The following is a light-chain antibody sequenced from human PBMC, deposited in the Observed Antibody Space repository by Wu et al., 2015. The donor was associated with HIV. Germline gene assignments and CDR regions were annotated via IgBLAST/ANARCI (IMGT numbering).Light chain of an antibody. CDR1: QSVTSSY. J-gene: IGKJ3*01. V-gene: IGKV3-20*01. CDR2: GAS. CDR3: QLYDSSPLFT. Sequence: EIVLTQSPGTLSLSPGERATLSCRASQSVTSSYLAWYQQKPGQAPRLLIYGASIRATGIPDRFSGGGSGTDFILTISGLEPEDYAVYYCQLYDSSPLFTFGLGPKWISN.